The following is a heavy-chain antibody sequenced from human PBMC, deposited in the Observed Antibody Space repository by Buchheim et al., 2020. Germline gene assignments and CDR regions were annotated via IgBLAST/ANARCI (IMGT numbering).Heavy chain of an antibody. V-gene: IGHV3-7*01. CDR1: GFTFSSYE. J-gene: IGHJ4*02. D-gene: IGHD2/OR15-2a*01. CDR2: IKKDGSGT. Sequence: EVQLVESGGGLVQPGGSLRLSCAASGFTFSSYEMNWVRQAPGKGLEWVASIKKDGSGTYYVDSVKGRFTISRDNAENALIPQMKSLRVEDTAVYYCVRGNSYDYWGQGTL. CDR3: VRGNSYDY.